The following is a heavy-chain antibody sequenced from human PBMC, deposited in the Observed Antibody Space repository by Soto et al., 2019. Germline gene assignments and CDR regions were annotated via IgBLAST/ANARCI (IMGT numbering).Heavy chain of an antibody. CDR1: GYTFTSYY. D-gene: IGHD6-19*01. J-gene: IGHJ4*02. Sequence: QVQLVQSGAEVKKPGASVKVSCKASGYTFTSYYMHWVRQAPGQGLEWMGIINPSGGSTSYAQKFQGRVTMTRDTSTSTVYMELSSLRSEDTAVYYCARIGRAVAAPGEREYWGQGTLVTVSS. V-gene: IGHV1-46*01. CDR2: INPSGGST. CDR3: ARIGRAVAAPGEREY.